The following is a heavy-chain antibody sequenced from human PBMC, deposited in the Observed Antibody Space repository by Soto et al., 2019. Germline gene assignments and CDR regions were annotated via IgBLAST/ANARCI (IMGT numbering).Heavy chain of an antibody. J-gene: IGHJ4*02. CDR3: ARSNGYSYGLYFDH. V-gene: IGHV3-53*01. CDR2: IYSGGST. Sequence: EVQLVESGGGLIQPGGSLRLSCAASGFTVSSNYMSWVRQAPGKGLEWVSVIYSGGSTYYADSVKGRFTISRDNSKNTLYLQMNSLRAEDTAVYYCARSNGYSYGLYFDHWGQGTLVTVSS. D-gene: IGHD5-18*01. CDR1: GFTVSSNY.